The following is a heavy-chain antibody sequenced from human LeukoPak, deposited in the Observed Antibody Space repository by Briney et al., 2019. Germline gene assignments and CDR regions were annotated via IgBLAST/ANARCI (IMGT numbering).Heavy chain of an antibody. CDR3: ARAPTGTGGWNWFDP. D-gene: IGHD1-1*01. CDR1: GSSISSYY. CDR2: IYPSGST. V-gene: IGHV4-4*07. J-gene: IGHJ5*02. Sequence: PSETLSLTCTVSGSSISSYYWSWIRQPAGKGLELIGRIYPSGSTNYNPSLKSRVTMSVDTSKNQFSLKLSSVTAADTAVYYCARAPTGTGGWNWFDPWGQGTLVTVPS.